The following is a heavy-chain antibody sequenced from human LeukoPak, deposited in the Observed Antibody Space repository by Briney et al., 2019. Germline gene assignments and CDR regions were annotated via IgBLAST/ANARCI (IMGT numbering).Heavy chain of an antibody. J-gene: IGHJ4*02. D-gene: IGHD5-24*01. CDR1: GFTFRNYA. Sequence: GSLRLSCAASGFTFRNYAMHWVRQAPGKGLEWVAVIWYNGNNKYYADSVKGRFTISRDNSKNTLSLQMNSLRAEDTAVFYCARGVGSDGYTLDYWGQGTLATVSS. CDR3: ARGVGSDGYTLDY. CDR2: IWYNGNNK. V-gene: IGHV3-33*01.